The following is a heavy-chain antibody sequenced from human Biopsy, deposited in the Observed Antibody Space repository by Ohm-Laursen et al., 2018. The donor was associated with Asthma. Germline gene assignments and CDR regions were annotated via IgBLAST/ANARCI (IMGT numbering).Heavy chain of an antibody. CDR1: GGSMSSSSYS. CDR2: ISYTGNT. V-gene: IGHV4-39*01. CDR3: ARHWNWGSFFDY. D-gene: IGHD7-27*01. J-gene: IGHJ4*02. Sequence: GTLSLTCAVSGGSMSSSSYSWGWIRQPPGKGLEWIGSISYTGNTDIPSLRSRVTLPVDTSKNNFSLKLTSVTAADTAVSYCARHWNWGSFFDYWGQGMLVIVSS.